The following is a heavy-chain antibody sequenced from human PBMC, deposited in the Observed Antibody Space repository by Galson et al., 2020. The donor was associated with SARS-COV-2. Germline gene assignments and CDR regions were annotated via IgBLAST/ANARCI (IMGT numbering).Heavy chain of an antibody. CDR1: GFTFSSYG. D-gene: IGHD3-9*01. J-gene: IGHJ3*02. CDR3: ASPYDILTGYYKRGRDAFDI. V-gene: IGHV3-33*01. Sequence: GGSLRLSCAASGFTFSSYGMHWVRQPLGKGLEWVAVIWYDGSNKYYADSVKGRFTISRDNSKNTLYLQMNSLRAQDTAVYYCASPYDILTGYYKRGRDAFDIWGQGTMVTVSS. CDR2: IWYDGSNK.